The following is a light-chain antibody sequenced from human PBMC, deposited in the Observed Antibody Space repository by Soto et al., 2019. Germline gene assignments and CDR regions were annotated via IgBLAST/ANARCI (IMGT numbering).Light chain of an antibody. CDR3: CSYAGSSTSVV. CDR1: SSDVGSYNL. CDR2: EAS. J-gene: IGLJ2*01. Sequence: QSVLTQPASVSGSPGQSITISCTGTSSDVGSYNLVSWYQQHPGKAPKLMIYEASKRPSGVSNRFSGSKSGNTASLTISGHQAEDEADYYCCSYAGSSTSVVFGGGTKLTVL. V-gene: IGLV2-23*01.